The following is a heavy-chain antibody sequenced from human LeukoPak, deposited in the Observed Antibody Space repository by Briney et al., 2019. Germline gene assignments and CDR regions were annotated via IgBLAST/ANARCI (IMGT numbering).Heavy chain of an antibody. Sequence: TSETLSLTCTVSGGFISSYYWSWIRQPPGKGLEWIGYIHYSGSTNYNPSLKSRVIMSVDMSKNQISLKVSSVTAADAAVYYCARTGYYFDYWGQGTLVTVSS. V-gene: IGHV4-59*01. CDR3: ARTGYYFDY. J-gene: IGHJ4*02. CDR2: IHYSGST. CDR1: GGFISSYY.